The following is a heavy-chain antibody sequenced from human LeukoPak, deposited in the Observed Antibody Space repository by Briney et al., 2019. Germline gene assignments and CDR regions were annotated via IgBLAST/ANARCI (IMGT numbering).Heavy chain of an antibody. Sequence: GGSLRLSCTASGIVFSRTDMNWARQSPGRGLEWLSAISGGGERTFYADSVKGRFTISRDNSKNMVYLQMNSLRADDTAIYYCGKDGGQYSSGPEFDPRGQGALVTVSS. D-gene: IGHD6-19*01. CDR1: GIVFSRTD. J-gene: IGHJ5*02. CDR3: GKDGGQYSSGPEFDP. CDR2: ISGGGERT. V-gene: IGHV3-23*01.